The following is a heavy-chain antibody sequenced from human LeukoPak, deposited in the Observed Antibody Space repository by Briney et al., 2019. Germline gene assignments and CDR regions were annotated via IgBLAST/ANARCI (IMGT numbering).Heavy chain of an antibody. CDR2: IIPIFGIA. CDR3: ARDPSITMIVD. CDR1: AGTFSSEA. J-gene: IGHJ4*02. V-gene: IGHV1-69*04. D-gene: IGHD3-22*01. Sequence: TVKVSCNASAGTFSSEAVSRVRQAPGQGLEWMGRIIPIFGIANYAQKFQGRVTITADKSTSTAYMELSSLRSEDTAVYYCARDPSITMIVDWGQGTLGIVSS.